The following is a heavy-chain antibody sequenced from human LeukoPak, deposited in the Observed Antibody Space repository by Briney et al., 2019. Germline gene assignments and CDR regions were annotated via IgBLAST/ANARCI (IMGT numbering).Heavy chain of an antibody. D-gene: IGHD3-22*01. J-gene: IGHJ4*02. CDR3: AKDWSHGSGYLERFDY. CDR1: GFTFNSCA. CDR2: ISGSRIST. Sequence: QLGGSLRLSCAASGFTFNSCAMSWVRQAPGKGLEWVSAISGSRISTYYADSVKGRFTISRDNSKNTLYLQMNSLRAEDTAVYYCAKDWSHGSGYLERFDYWGQGTLVTVSS. V-gene: IGHV3-23*01.